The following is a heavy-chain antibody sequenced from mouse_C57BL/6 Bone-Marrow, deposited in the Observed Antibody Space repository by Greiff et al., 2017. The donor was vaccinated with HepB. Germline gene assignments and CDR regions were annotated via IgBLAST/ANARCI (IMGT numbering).Heavy chain of an antibody. D-gene: IGHD2-3*01. J-gene: IGHJ1*03. CDR2: INPSTGGT. Sequence: EVQLQQSGPELVKPGASVKISCKASGYSFTGYYMNWVKQSPEKSLEWIGEINPSTGGTTYNQKFKAKATLTVDKSSSTAYMQLKSLTSEDSAVYSCARGLWLLRSWYFDVWGTGTTVTVSS. CDR3: ARGLWLLRSWYFDV. V-gene: IGHV1-42*01. CDR1: GYSFTGYY.